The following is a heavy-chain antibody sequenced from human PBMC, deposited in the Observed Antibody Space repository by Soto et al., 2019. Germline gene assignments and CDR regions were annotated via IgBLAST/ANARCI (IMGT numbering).Heavy chain of an antibody. CDR3: ARALDFWSGAYYMDV. CDR1: GGSISSYY. Sequence: QVQLQESGPGLVKPSETLSLTCTVSGGSISSYYWSWIRQPPGKGLEWIGYIYYSGSTNYNPSLKSRVTISVDTSKNQFSLKLSSVTAADTAVYYCARALDFWSGAYYMDVWGKGTTVTVSS. J-gene: IGHJ6*03. CDR2: IYYSGST. D-gene: IGHD3-3*01. V-gene: IGHV4-59*01.